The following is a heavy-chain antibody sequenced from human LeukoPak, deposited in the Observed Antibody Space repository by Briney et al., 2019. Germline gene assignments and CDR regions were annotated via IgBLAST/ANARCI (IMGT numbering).Heavy chain of an antibody. D-gene: IGHD5-18*01. V-gene: IGHV4-59*01. CDR3: ARRAPYSYEWSTLDY. J-gene: IGHJ4*02. Sequence: LETLSLTCTVSGGSISSYYWSWIRQPPGKGLEWIGYIYYSGSTNYNPSLKSRVTISVDTSKNQFSLKLSSVTAADTAVYYCARRAPYSYEWSTLDYWGQGTLVTVSS. CDR2: IYYSGST. CDR1: GGSISSYY.